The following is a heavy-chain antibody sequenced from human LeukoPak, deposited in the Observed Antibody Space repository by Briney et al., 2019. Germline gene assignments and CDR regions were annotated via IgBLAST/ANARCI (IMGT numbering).Heavy chain of an antibody. CDR1: GGSFSGYY. Sequence: PSETLSLTCAVYGGSFSGYYWSWIRQPPGKGLEWIGEINHSGSTNYNPSLKSRVTISVDTSKNQFSLKLSSVTAADTAVYYRARAKAAAGDKYYYYYYYMDVWGKGTTVTVSS. CDR2: INHSGST. D-gene: IGHD6-13*01. J-gene: IGHJ6*03. CDR3: ARAKAAAGDKYYYYYYYMDV. V-gene: IGHV4-34*01.